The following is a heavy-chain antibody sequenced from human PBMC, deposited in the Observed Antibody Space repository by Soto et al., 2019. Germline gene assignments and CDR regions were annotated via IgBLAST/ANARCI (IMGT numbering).Heavy chain of an antibody. V-gene: IGHV3-21*01. CDR1: GFTFSSYS. D-gene: IGHD6-13*01. Sequence: GESLKISCAASGFTFSSYSMNWVRQAPGKGLEWVSSISSSSSYIYYADSVKGRFTISRDNAKNSLYLQMNSLRAEDTAVYYCARVLSSFNYYYYMDVWGKGTTVTVSS. CDR3: ARVLSSFNYYYYMDV. CDR2: ISSSSSYI. J-gene: IGHJ6*03.